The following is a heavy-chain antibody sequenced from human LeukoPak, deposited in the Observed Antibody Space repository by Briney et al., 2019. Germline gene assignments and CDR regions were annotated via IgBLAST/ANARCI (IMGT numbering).Heavy chain of an antibody. V-gene: IGHV5-51*01. Sequence: GESLKISCKGSGYTFTNYWIDWVRQMPGKGQEWMGLIQPGDSQTRYSPSFQGQVTLSDDKSISTAYLQWSSLRASDTAMYYCARRLETGGFDIWGQGTMVTVSS. CDR1: GYTFTNYW. CDR2: IQPGDSQT. D-gene: IGHD1-1*01. J-gene: IGHJ3*02. CDR3: ARRLETGGFDI.